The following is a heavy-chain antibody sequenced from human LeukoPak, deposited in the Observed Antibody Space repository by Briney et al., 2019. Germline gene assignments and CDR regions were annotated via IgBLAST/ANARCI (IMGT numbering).Heavy chain of an antibody. CDR1: GGSFSGYY. J-gene: IGHJ4*02. CDR3: ARCASGGSCYFLDY. V-gene: IGHV4-34*01. CDR2: INHSGST. Sequence: PSETLSLTCAVYGGSFSGYYWSWLRQPPGKGLEWIGEINHSGSTNYNPSLKSRVTISVDTSKNQFSLKLSSVTAADTAVYYCARCASGGSCYFLDYWGQGTLVTVSS. D-gene: IGHD2-15*01.